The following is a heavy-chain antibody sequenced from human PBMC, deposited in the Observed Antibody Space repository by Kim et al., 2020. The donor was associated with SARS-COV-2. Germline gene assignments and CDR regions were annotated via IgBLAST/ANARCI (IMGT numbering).Heavy chain of an antibody. CDR1: GGSISSGGYY. CDR3: ATGAPLYRHHPWYFDL. J-gene: IGHJ2*01. CDR2: IYYSGST. Sequence: SETLSLTCTVSGGSISSGGYYWSWIRQHPGKGLEWIGYIYYSGSTYYNPSLKSRVTISVDTSKNQFSLKLSSVTAADTAVYYCATGAPLYRHHPWYFDLWGRGTLVTVSS. D-gene: IGHD1-26*01. V-gene: IGHV4-31*03.